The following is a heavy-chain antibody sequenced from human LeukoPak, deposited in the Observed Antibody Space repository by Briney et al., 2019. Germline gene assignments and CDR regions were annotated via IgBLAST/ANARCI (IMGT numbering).Heavy chain of an antibody. CDR2: IYYSGST. V-gene: IGHV4-61*01. CDR1: GGSVSSGSYY. D-gene: IGHD5-12*01. J-gene: IGHJ5*02. Sequence: SETLSLTCTVSGGSVSSGSYYWSWIRQPPGKGLEWIGYIYYSGSTNYNPSLKSRVTISVDTSKNQFSLKLSSVTAADTAVYYCASGYDPLNNWFDPWGQGTLVTVSS. CDR3: ASGYDPLNNWFDP.